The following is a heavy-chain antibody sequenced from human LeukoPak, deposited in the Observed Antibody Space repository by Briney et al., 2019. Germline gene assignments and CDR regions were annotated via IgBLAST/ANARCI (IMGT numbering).Heavy chain of an antibody. D-gene: IGHD4-17*01. CDR2: ISSSSSYI. V-gene: IGHV3-21*01. Sequence: GGSLRLSCAASGFTFSSYSMNWVRQAPGKGLEWVSSISSSSSYIYYADSVKGRFTISRDNAKNSLYLQMNSLRAEDTAVYYCERGVTGDYPYFDYWGQGTLVTVCS. CDR3: ERGVTGDYPYFDY. J-gene: IGHJ4*02. CDR1: GFTFSSYS.